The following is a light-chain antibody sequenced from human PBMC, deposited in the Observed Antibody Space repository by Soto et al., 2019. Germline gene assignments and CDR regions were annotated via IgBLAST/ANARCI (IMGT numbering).Light chain of an antibody. V-gene: IGKV3-11*01. CDR2: DAS. CDR3: QQRSNSPRT. Sequence: EIVLTQSPATLSLSPGERATLSCRASQGISSYLAWYQQKPGQAPRLLIYDASNRATGIPARFSGSGSGKDFTLPISSLEPEEFAVYYCQQRSNSPRTFGQGTQLEIK. CDR1: QGISSY. J-gene: IGKJ1*01.